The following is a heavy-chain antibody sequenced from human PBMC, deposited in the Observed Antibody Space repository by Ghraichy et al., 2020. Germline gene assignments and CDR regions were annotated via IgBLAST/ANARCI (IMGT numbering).Heavy chain of an antibody. V-gene: IGHV1-2*06. CDR3: ATSARSSWYGY. Sequence: ASVKVSCKVCGYTFTGHYMHWVRQARGQGLEWMGRINPNSGGTNYAQKFQGRVTMTRDTSISTAYMALSRLRSDDTAVYYCATSARSSWYGYWGQGTLVTVSS. CDR1: GYTFTGHY. J-gene: IGHJ4*02. D-gene: IGHD6-13*01. CDR2: INPNSGGT.